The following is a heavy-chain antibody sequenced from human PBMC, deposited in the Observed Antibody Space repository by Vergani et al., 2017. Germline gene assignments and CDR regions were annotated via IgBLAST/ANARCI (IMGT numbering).Heavy chain of an antibody. V-gene: IGHV4-34*01. CDR3: ARLPRCSSTSSASYYYYYMDV. CDR2: INHSGST. D-gene: IGHD2-2*01. CDR1: GGSFSGYY. J-gene: IGHJ6*03. Sequence: QVQLQQWGAGLLKPSETLSLTCAVYGGSFSGYYWSWIRQPPGKGLEWIGEINHSGSTNYNPSLKSRVTISVDTSKNQFSLKLSSVTAADTAVYYCARLPRCSSTSSASYYYYYMDVWGKGTTVTVSS.